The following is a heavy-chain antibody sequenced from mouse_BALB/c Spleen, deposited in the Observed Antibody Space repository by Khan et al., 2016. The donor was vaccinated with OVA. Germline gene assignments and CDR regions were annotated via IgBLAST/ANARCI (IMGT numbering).Heavy chain of an antibody. CDR2: ISTYYGNI. V-gene: IGHV1S137*01. Sequence: VQLQQPGPEPVRPGASVKISCKGSGYTFADSGMHWVRQSRAKSLEWIGVISTYYGNIKYNQKFEGRATMTVDKSSSTAYMELARLTSEDSAVYFCTRDGISEFAYWGQGTLVTVSA. CDR1: GYTFADSG. CDR3: TRDGISEFAY. J-gene: IGHJ3*01. D-gene: IGHD2-3*01.